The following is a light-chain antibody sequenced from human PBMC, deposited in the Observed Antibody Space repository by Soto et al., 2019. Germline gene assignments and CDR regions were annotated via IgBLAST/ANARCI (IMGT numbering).Light chain of an antibody. J-gene: IGKJ1*01. CDR2: GAS. CDR1: QSVSSN. CDR3: QQYNNWPRT. Sequence: EIVMTQAPATLSVCPGGKDTLSSRASQSVSSNLAWYQQKPGQAPRLLIYGASTRATGIPARFSGSGSGTEFTLTISSLQSEDFAVYYCQQYNNWPRTFGQGTKV. V-gene: IGKV3-15*01.